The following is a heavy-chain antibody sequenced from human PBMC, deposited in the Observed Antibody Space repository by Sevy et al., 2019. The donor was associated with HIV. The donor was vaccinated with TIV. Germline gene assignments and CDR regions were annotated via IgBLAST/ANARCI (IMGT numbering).Heavy chain of an antibody. D-gene: IGHD6-13*01. CDR2: TYYRSKWYN. Sequence: KQSQTLSLTCAISGDSVSSNSAAWNWIRQSPSRGLEWLGRTYYRSKWYNDYAVSVKSRITINPDTSKNQFSLQLNSVTPEDTAVYYCARESYSSSWYYYYGMDVWGQGTTVTVSS. CDR1: GDSVSSNSAA. J-gene: IGHJ6*02. CDR3: ARESYSSSWYYYYGMDV. V-gene: IGHV6-1*01.